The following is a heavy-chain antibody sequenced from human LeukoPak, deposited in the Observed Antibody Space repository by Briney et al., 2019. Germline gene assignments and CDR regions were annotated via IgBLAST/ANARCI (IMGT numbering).Heavy chain of an antibody. V-gene: IGHV3-74*01. D-gene: IGHD2-8*02. CDR1: GFTFSSYW. CDR3: ARGGVPGGFDI. Sequence: GGSLRLSCAASGFTFSSYWMHWVRQAPGKGLVWVSNISSDGSTTSYADSVTGRFTISRDNAKNTLYLQMTSLRAEDTALYYCARGGVPGGFDIWGQGTMVTVSS. J-gene: IGHJ3*02. CDR2: ISSDGSTT.